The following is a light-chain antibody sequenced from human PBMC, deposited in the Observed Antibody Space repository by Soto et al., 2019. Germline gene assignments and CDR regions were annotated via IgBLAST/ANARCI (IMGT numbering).Light chain of an antibody. CDR2: EVS. V-gene: IGLV2-14*01. J-gene: IGLJ1*01. CDR1: SSDVGGYNY. Sequence: QSALTQPASVSGSPGQSITISCTGTSSDVGGYNYVSWYQQHPGKAPKLMIYEVSNRPSGVSNRFSGSKSGNTASLTISGLQAEDEADYYCSSYTSSSTLPYVFGTETKVTVL. CDR3: SSYTSSSTLPYV.